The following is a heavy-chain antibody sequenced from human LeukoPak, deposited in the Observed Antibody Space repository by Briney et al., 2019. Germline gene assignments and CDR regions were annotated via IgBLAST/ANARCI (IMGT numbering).Heavy chain of an antibody. Sequence: GGSLRLSCAASGFTFSSYAMHWVRQSQGKGLEWISYIDDTSGAIYYADSVKGRFAISRDNARNSLYLQMNSLRAEDTAVYYCARSSISSSYTYWGQGTLVSVSS. CDR2: IDDTSGAI. D-gene: IGHD2-2*02. CDR1: GFTFSSYA. J-gene: IGHJ4*02. V-gene: IGHV3-48*04. CDR3: ARSSISSSYTY.